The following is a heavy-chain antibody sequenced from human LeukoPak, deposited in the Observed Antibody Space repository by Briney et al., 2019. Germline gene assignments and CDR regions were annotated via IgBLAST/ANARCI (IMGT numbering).Heavy chain of an antibody. J-gene: IGHJ6*03. V-gene: IGHV1-46*01. CDR2: INPSGGST. CDR3: AIDSSSPNPFDYYYYYMDV. Sequence: ASVKVSCKASGYTFTSYYMHWVRQAPGQGLEWMGIINPSGGSTSYAQKFQGRVTMTRDMSTSTVYMELSSLRSEDTAVYYCAIDSSSPNPFDYYYYYMDVWGKGTTVTVSS. CDR1: GYTFTSYY. D-gene: IGHD6-6*01.